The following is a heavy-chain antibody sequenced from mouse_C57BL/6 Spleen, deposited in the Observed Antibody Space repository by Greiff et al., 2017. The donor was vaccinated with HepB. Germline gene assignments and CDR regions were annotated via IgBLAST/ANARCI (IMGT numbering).Heavy chain of an antibody. CDR2: IYPGDGDT. V-gene: IGHV1-80*01. J-gene: IGHJ2*01. D-gene: IGHD1-1*01. Sequence: QVQLQQSGAELVKPGASVKISCKASGYAFSSYWMNWVKQRPGKGLEWIGQIYPGDGDTNYNGKFKGKATLTADKSSSTAYMQLSSLTSEDSAVYFCAREGSYYYGSRDYWGQGTTLTVSS. CDR3: AREGSYYYGSRDY. CDR1: GYAFSSYW.